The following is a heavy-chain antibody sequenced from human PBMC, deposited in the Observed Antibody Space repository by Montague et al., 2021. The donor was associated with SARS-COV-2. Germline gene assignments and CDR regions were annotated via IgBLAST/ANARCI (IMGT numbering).Heavy chain of an antibody. D-gene: IGHD3-22*01. CDR2: ISYDGSNK. CDR3: ARDRRYYDSSVYPGVAYNWFDP. J-gene: IGHJ5*02. V-gene: IGHV3-30-3*01. Sequence: SLRLSCAASGFTFSSYAMHRVRQAPGKGLEWVAVISYDGSNKYYADSVKGRFTISRDNSKNTLYLQMNSLRAEDTAVYYCARDRRYYDSSVYPGVAYNWFDPWGQGTLVTVSS. CDR1: GFTFSSYA.